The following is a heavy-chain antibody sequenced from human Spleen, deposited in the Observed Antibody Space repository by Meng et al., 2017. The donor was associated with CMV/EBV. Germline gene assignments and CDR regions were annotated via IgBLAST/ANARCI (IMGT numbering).Heavy chain of an antibody. CDR3: ARKPPYYYDTSGSFGFDP. CDR2: IYSGGST. V-gene: IGHV3-66*02. Sequence: FTFSSYWMHWVRQAPGKGLVWVSVIYSGGSTYYADSVKGRFTISRDNSKNTLYLQMNSLRAEDTAVYYCARKPPYYYDTSGSFGFDPWGQGTLVTVSS. D-gene: IGHD3-22*01. J-gene: IGHJ5*02. CDR1: FTFSSYW.